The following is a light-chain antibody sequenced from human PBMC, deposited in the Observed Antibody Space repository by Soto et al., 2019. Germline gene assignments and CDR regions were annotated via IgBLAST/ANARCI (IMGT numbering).Light chain of an antibody. V-gene: IGLV1-51*01. CDR1: SSNIESNY. CDR3: GTWDNSLSAGV. CDR2: DNN. J-gene: IGLJ3*02. Sequence: QSVLTQPPSVSASPGQRVTISCSGSSSNIESNYVSWFQQLPGTAPKLLIYDNNMRPSGIPDRFSGSKSGTSATLGITGLQTGDEADYYCGTWDNSLSAGVFGGGTKLTVL.